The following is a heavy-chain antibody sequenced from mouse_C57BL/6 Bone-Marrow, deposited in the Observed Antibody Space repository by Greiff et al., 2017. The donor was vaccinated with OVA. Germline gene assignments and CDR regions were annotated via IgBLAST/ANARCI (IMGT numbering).Heavy chain of an antibody. CDR1: GYTFTNYW. J-gene: IGHJ2*01. Sequence: QVQLQQSGAELVRPGTSVKLSCKASGYTFTNYWIGWAKQRPGHGLEWIGDIYPGGGYTNYNEKFKGKATLTADKSSSTAYMQFSSLTSEDSAIYYCAREDYYGSSSYIDYWGQGTTLTVSS. CDR2: IYPGGGYT. V-gene: IGHV1-63*01. D-gene: IGHD1-1*01. CDR3: AREDYYGSSSYIDY.